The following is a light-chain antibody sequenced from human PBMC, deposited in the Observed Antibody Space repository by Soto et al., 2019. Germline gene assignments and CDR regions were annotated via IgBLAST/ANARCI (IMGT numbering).Light chain of an antibody. J-gene: IGKJ1*01. V-gene: IGKV3-15*01. CDR2: GAS. CDR1: QSIGSN. Sequence: MTQSPATLSVSPGERATLSCRASQSIGSNLAWYQKKPGQAPRLLIYGASTRATGIPVRFSGSGSGTEFTLTISSLQSEDFAVYYCQQYNNWPPWTFGQGTKVDIK. CDR3: QQYNNWPPWT.